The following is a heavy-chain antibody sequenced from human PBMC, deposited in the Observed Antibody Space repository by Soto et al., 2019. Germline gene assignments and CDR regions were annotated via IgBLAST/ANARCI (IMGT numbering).Heavy chain of an antibody. Sequence: SQTLSLTCAISGDSVSSNSAAWNWIRQSPSRGLEWLGRTYYRSKWYNDYAVSVKSRITTNPDTSKNQFSLQLNSVTPEDTAVYYCARTRAVRTIFGVVIGRVYGMDVWGQGTTVTVSS. CDR1: GDSVSSNSAA. D-gene: IGHD3-3*01. CDR2: TYYRSKWYN. CDR3: ARTRAVRTIFGVVIGRVYGMDV. V-gene: IGHV6-1*01. J-gene: IGHJ6*02.